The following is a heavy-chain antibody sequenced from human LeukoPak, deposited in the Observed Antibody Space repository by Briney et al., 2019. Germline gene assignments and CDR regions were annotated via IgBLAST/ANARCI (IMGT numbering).Heavy chain of an antibody. V-gene: IGHV5-10-1*01. CDR2: IDPSDSYT. Sequence: VEALMISCKCSGYIFTSYWISWVRQMPGKGLEWMGRIDPSDSYTKYSPSFQGHVTISVDKSISTAYLQWSSLKASDTAMYYCAIQTTDSEFDYWGQGTLVTVSS. CDR3: AIQTTDSEFDY. CDR1: GYIFTSYW. D-gene: IGHD1-1*01. J-gene: IGHJ4*02.